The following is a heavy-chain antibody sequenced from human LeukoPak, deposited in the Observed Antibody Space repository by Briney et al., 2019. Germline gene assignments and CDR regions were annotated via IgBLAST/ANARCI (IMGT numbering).Heavy chain of an antibody. D-gene: IGHD6-13*01. Sequence: GGSLRLSCAASGFTFDDYAMHWVRQAPGKGLEWVSGISWNSGSIGYADSVKGRFTISRDNAKNSPYLQMNSLRAEDTALYYCVKAEDPIAAAGLDYWGQGTLVTVSS. CDR1: GFTFDDYA. CDR3: VKAEDPIAAAGLDY. CDR2: ISWNSGSI. J-gene: IGHJ4*02. V-gene: IGHV3-9*01.